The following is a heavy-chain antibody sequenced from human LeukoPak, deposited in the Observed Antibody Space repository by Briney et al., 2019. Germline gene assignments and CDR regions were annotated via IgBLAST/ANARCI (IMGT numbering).Heavy chain of an antibody. J-gene: IGHJ6*03. CDR2: IIPIFGTA. Sequence: SVKVSCKASGGTFSSYAISWVRQAPGQGLEWMGGIIPIFGTANYAQKFQGRVTITADKSTSTAYMELSSLRSEDTAVYYCARGIVVVSYYYMDVWGKGTTVTVSS. CDR1: GGTFSSYA. V-gene: IGHV1-69*06. CDR3: ARGIVVVSYYYMDV. D-gene: IGHD3-22*01.